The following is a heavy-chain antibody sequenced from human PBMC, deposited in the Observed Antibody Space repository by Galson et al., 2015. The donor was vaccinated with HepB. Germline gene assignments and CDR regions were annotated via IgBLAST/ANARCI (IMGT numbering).Heavy chain of an antibody. J-gene: IGHJ4*02. CDR3: ARLGDPEPYYYDSSGYYSGDY. D-gene: IGHD3-22*01. Sequence: QSGAEVKKPGESLRISCKGSGYSFTSYWISWVRQMPGKGLEWMGRIDPSDSYTNYSPSFQGHVTISADKSISTAYLQWSSLKASDTAMYYCARLGDPEPYYYDSSGYYSGDYWGQGTLVTVSS. CDR2: IDPSDSYT. V-gene: IGHV5-10-1*01. CDR1: GYSFTSYW.